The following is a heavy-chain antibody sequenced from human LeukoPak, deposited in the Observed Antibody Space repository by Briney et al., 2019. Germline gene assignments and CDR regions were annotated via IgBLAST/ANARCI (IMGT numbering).Heavy chain of an antibody. D-gene: IGHD1-26*01. Sequence: PSETLSLTCSVSGDSLYPHYWNWIRQPPGKGLEWIGFVYAAGATNYRPSLKSRVTIFVDTSKNHFSLRLTSVTAADTAVYYCAREILGGRPGRFDSWGQGILVTVSS. CDR3: AREILGGRPGRFDS. V-gene: IGHV4-4*09. J-gene: IGHJ4*02. CDR2: VYAAGAT. CDR1: GDSLYPHY.